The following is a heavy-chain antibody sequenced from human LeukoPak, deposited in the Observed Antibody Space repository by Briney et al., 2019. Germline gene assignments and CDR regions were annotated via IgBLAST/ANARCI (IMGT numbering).Heavy chain of an antibody. J-gene: IGHJ4*02. D-gene: IGHD3-16*01. Sequence: SETLSPTCAVYGESFSGYYWTCIRQPPGKGLEWIGEINHSGSTNYSPSLKSRVTISVDTSKNQSSLKLNSVTAADTAVYYCASFRWGVGFEYWGQGTLVTVSS. CDR1: GESFSGYY. CDR2: INHSGST. V-gene: IGHV4-34*01. CDR3: ASFRWGVGFEY.